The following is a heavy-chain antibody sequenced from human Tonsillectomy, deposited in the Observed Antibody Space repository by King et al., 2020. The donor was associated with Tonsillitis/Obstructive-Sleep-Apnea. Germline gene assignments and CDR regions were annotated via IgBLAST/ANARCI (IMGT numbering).Heavy chain of an antibody. D-gene: IGHD6-19*01. CDR2: IYYSGSP. J-gene: IGHJ4*02. Sequence: VQLQEAGPGLVKPSETLSLTCTVSGGSISSYYWSWLRQPPGKGLEWLGYIYYSGSPNYNPSLKRRVNISVDTSKNQFSLKLSSVTAADTAVYYCARNPTAVARPFDYWGQGTLVTVSS. CDR1: GGSISSYY. CDR3: ARNPTAVARPFDY. V-gene: IGHV4-59*08.